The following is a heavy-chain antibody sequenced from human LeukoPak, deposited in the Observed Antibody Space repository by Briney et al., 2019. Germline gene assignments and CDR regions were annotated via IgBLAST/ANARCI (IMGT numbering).Heavy chain of an antibody. V-gene: IGHV3-23*01. CDR1: GITLSNYG. CDR2: ISDSGGRT. D-gene: IGHD3-22*01. CDR3: AKRGVVIRVILVGFHKEAYYFDS. Sequence: GRSLRLSCAVSGITLSNYGMSWVRQAPGKGLEWVAGISDSGGRTNYADSVKGRFTISRDNPKNTLYLQMNSLRSEDTAVYFCAKRGVVIRVILVGFHKEAYYFDSWGQGALVTVSS. J-gene: IGHJ4*02.